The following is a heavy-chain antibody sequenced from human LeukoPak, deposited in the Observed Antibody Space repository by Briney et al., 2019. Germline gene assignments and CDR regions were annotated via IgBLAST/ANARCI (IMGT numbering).Heavy chain of an antibody. J-gene: IGHJ4*02. D-gene: IGHD3-22*01. CDR1: GYTFTDYY. Sequence: VASVKVSCKASGYTFTDYYMHWARQAPGQGLEWMGWINPNSGGTNYAQKFQGRVTMTRDKSISTAYMELSRLRSDDTAVYYCARASYYYDSSGYPGYYFDYWGQGTLVTVSS. V-gene: IGHV1-2*02. CDR2: INPNSGGT. CDR3: ARASYYYDSSGYPGYYFDY.